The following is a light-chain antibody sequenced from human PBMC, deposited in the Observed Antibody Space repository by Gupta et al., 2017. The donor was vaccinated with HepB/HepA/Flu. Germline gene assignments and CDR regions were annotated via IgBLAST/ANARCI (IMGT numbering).Light chain of an antibody. CDR2: KVS. Sequence: DVVMTQSPLSLPVTRGQSAFISCWSSLTPLYSDGNNYLSWFHQRPGQSPRRLIYKVSNRDSGVPDRFSGSGSGTDFTLKISRVEAEDVGIYYCMQGTPWPVTFGQGTRVEIK. J-gene: IGKJ1*01. CDR1: LTPLYSDGNNY. V-gene: IGKV2-30*01. CDR3: MQGTPWPVT.